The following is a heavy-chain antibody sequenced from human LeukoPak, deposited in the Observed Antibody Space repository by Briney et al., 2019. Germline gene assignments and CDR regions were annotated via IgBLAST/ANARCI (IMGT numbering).Heavy chain of an antibody. D-gene: IGHD1-7*01. CDR3: AGGTSYYFDY. Sequence: RASVKVSCKASGGTFSSYATSWVRQAPGQGLEWMGRIIPILGIANYAQKFQGRVTITADKSTSTAYMELSSLRSEDTAVYYCAGGTSYYFDYWGQGTLVTVSS. CDR2: IIPILGIA. CDR1: GGTFSSYA. J-gene: IGHJ4*02. V-gene: IGHV1-69*04.